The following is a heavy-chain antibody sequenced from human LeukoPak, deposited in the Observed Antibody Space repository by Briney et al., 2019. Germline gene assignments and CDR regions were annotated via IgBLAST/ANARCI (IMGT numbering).Heavy chain of an antibody. Sequence: GASVKVSCKASGYTFTSYGISWVRQAPGQGLEWMGRIIPILGIANYAQKFQGRVTITADKSTSTAYMELSSLRSEDTAVYYCAREYLGGYYDSSGYQFDYWGQGTLVTVSS. D-gene: IGHD3-22*01. V-gene: IGHV1-69*04. J-gene: IGHJ4*02. CDR3: AREYLGGYYDSSGYQFDY. CDR2: IIPILGIA. CDR1: GYTFTSYG.